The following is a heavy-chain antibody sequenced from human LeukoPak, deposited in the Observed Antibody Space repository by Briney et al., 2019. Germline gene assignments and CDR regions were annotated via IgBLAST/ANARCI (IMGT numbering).Heavy chain of an antibody. V-gene: IGHV3-30*02. CDR3: AKDRVISRWYAARVGDGLDS. D-gene: IGHD6-13*01. J-gene: IGHJ3*02. CDR1: GFTFSSYG. CDR2: IRYDGSNK. Sequence: GGSLRLSCAASGFTFSSYGMHWVRQAPGKGLEWVAFIRYDGSNKYYADSVKGRFTISRDNSKNTRYLQMNSLRADDTAVFYCAKDRVISRWYAARVGDGLDSWGQGTMVTVSS.